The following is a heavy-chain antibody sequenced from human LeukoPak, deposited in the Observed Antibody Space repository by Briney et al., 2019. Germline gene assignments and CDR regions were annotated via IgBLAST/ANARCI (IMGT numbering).Heavy chain of an antibody. Sequence: GGSLRLSCAASGFTFSGSAMHWVRQASGKGLEWVGRIRSKANSYATAYAASVKGRFTISRDDSKNTAYLQMNSLKTEDTAVYYCARAPPYYYDSSGYYFDYWGQGTLVTVSS. D-gene: IGHD3-22*01. CDR1: GFTFSGSA. J-gene: IGHJ4*02. V-gene: IGHV3-73*01. CDR2: IRSKANSYAT. CDR3: ARAPPYYYDSSGYYFDY.